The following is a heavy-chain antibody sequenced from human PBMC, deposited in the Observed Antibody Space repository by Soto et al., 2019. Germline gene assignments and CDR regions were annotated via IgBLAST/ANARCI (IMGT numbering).Heavy chain of an antibody. CDR2: IYYSGST. D-gene: IGHD6-13*01. V-gene: IGHV4-61*08. Sequence: SETLSLTCTASGGSISSGGYYWSWIRQHPGKGLEWIGYIYYSGSTNYNPSLKSRVTISVDTSKNQFSLKLSSVTAADTAVYYCARIRLSWPDPEVWFDPWGQGTLVTVSS. CDR3: ARIRLSWPDPEVWFDP. CDR1: GGSISSGGYY. J-gene: IGHJ5*02.